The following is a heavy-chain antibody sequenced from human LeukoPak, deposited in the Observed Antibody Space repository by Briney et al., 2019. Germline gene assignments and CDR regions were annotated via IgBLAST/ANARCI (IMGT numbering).Heavy chain of an antibody. V-gene: IGHV3-7*01. Sequence: GGSLRLSCAASGFTFSAYWMSWVRQAPGKGLEWVAHIRQDGSDKYYADSVRGRFTVSRDNAKNSLYLQMNSQRAEDTAVYYCARSCSGGTCNFPKFEPWGQGTLVTVSS. CDR1: GFTFSAYW. CDR3: ARSCSGGTCNFPKFEP. J-gene: IGHJ5*02. D-gene: IGHD2-15*01. CDR2: IRQDGSDK.